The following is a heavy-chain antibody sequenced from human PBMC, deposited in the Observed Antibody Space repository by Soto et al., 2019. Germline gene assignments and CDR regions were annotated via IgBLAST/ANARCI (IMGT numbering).Heavy chain of an antibody. V-gene: IGHV3-23*01. CDR1: GFTFSSYA. CDR3: AKDGETRITMVRGEYFQH. J-gene: IGHJ1*01. D-gene: IGHD3-10*01. Sequence: EVQLLESGGGLVQPGGSLRLSCAASGFTFSSYAMSWVRQAPGKGLEWVSAISGSGGSTYYADSVKGRFTISRDNSKNPLYLQMNSLRAEDTAVYYCAKDGETRITMVRGEYFQHWGQGTLVTVSS. CDR2: ISGSGGST.